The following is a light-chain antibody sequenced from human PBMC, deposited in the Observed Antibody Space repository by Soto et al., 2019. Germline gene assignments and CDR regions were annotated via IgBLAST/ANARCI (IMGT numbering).Light chain of an antibody. CDR1: SSDVGGYNY. Sequence: QSALTQPASVSGSPGQSITISCTGTSSDVGGYNYVSWYQQHPGKAPKLMIFDVTSRPSGVSNRFSGSKSGNTASLTISGLQPEDEATYYCSSYTSSSTLEVFGGGTKLTVL. J-gene: IGLJ2*01. V-gene: IGLV2-14*01. CDR3: SSYTSSSTLEV. CDR2: DVT.